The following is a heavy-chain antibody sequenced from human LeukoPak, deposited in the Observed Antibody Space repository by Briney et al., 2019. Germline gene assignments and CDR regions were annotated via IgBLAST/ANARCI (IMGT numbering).Heavy chain of an antibody. D-gene: IGHD2-15*01. J-gene: IGHJ6*03. Sequence: ASVKVSCKASGYTFTSYDITWVRQATGQGLEWMGWINPNNGATNYAQKFQGRITMTRDTSITTAYMELSSLRSDDTAIYYCARDVVVVVGASRSNFYFYMDVWGKGTTVTVSS. V-gene: IGHV1-2*02. CDR3: ARDVVVVVGASRSNFYFYMDV. CDR1: GYTFTSYD. CDR2: INPNNGAT.